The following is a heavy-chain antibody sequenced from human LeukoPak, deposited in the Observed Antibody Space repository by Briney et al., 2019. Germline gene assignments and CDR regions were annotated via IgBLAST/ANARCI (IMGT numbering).Heavy chain of an antibody. CDR2: IKKDGSQT. CDR3: ARVGWEILNLHFDP. V-gene: IGHV3-7*03. D-gene: IGHD1-14*01. Sequence: GGSLRLSCVGSGFTFSNKWMTWVRQAPGKGPEWVATIKKDGSQTYYVDSVKGRFTISRDNAQNSLYLQMNGLRVEDTAIYSCARVGWEILNLHFDPWGQGTLVTVSS. CDR1: GFTFSNKW. J-gene: IGHJ5*02.